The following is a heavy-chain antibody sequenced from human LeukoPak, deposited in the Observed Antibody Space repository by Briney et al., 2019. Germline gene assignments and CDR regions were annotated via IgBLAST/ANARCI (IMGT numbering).Heavy chain of an antibody. V-gene: IGHV4-59*01. Sequence: SETLSLTCTVSGGSISSYYWSWIRQPPGKGLEWIGYIYYSGSTNYNPSLKSRVTISVDTSKNQFSLKLSSVTAADTAVYYCARAPPTYYDILTGYLEPPYYFDYWGQGTLVTVSS. CDR3: ARAPPTYYDILTGYLEPPYYFDY. D-gene: IGHD3-9*01. J-gene: IGHJ4*02. CDR1: GGSISSYY. CDR2: IYYSGST.